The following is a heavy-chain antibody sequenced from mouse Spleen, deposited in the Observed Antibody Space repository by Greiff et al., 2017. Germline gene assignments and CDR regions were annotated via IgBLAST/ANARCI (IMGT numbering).Heavy chain of an antibody. J-gene: IGHJ3*01. D-gene: IGHD1-1*01. Sequence: EVQLQQSGAELVKPGASVKLSCTASGFNIKDTYMHWVKQRPEQGLEWIGRIDPANGNTKYDPKFQGKATITADTSSNTAYLQLSSLTSEDTAVYYCARSYYGSSYLFAYWGQGTLVTVSA. CDR2: IDPANGNT. CDR1: GFNIKDTY. V-gene: IGHV14-3*02. CDR3: ARSYYGSSYLFAY.